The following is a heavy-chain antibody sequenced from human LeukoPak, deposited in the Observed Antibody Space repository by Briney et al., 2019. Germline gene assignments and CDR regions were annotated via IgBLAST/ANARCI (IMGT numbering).Heavy chain of an antibody. V-gene: IGHV4-59*11. CDR3: ARVGVDYGSGSYYNVGELVIDY. D-gene: IGHD3-10*01. Sequence: SETLSLTCTVSGGSISSHYWSWIRQPPGKGLEWIGYIYYSGSTNYNPSLKSRVTISVDTSKNQFSLKLSSVTAADTAVYYCARVGVDYGSGSYYNVGELVIDYWGQGTLVTVSS. CDR2: IYYSGST. J-gene: IGHJ4*02. CDR1: GGSISSHY.